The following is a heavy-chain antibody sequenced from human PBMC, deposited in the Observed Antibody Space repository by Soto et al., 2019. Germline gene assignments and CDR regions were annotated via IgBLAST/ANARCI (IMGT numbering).Heavy chain of an antibody. CDR1: GGCVSSGGYY. Sequence: ILSLTLTVSGGCVSSGGYYWSWIRQHPGKGLEWIGYIYYSGSTYYNPSLKSRVTISVDTSKNQFSLKLSSVTAADTAVYYCARDSGSGTSLWFDPWGQGTLVTVSS. CDR2: IYYSGST. CDR3: ARDSGSGTSLWFDP. V-gene: IGHV4-31*02. D-gene: IGHD1-7*01. J-gene: IGHJ5*02.